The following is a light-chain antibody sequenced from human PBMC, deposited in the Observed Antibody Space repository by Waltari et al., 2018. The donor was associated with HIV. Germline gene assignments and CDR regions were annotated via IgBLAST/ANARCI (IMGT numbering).Light chain of an antibody. Sequence: QSALTQPPSASGSPGQSVTLPCTGTSSDAGGYNYVPWHQQHPGKAPKLMIYDVIKRPAGVPDRFSGSKSGNTASLTVSGLQPEDEADYYCSSHAGSKVVFGGGTRLTVL. CDR1: SSDAGGYNY. CDR2: DVI. CDR3: SSHAGSKVV. V-gene: IGLV2-8*01. J-gene: IGLJ2*01.